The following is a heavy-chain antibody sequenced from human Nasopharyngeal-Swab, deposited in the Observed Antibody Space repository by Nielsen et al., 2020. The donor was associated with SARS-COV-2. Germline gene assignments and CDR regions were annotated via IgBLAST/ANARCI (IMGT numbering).Heavy chain of an antibody. V-gene: IGHV4-31*02. Sequence: WIRQPPGKGLEWIGYIYYTGSTYCNPSLKSRVTTPVDTSKNQFSLKLTSVTAADTAVYYCARYPSSSWSSYGMDVWGQGTTVTVSS. CDR3: ARYPSSSWSSYGMDV. CDR2: IYYTGST. J-gene: IGHJ6*02. D-gene: IGHD6-13*01.